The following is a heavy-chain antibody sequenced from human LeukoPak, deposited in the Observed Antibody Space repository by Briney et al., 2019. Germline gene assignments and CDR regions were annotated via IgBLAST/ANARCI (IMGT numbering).Heavy chain of an antibody. CDR1: GFTFSNHW. J-gene: IGHJ4*02. CDR3: ARDPERYGSGSHFDY. D-gene: IGHD3-10*01. Sequence: GGSLRLSCAASGFTFSNHWMHWVRQAPGKGLVWVSRTKSDGSSTTYADSVKGRFTISRDNAKNSLYLQMNSLRAEDTAVYYCARDPERYGSGSHFDYWGQGTLVTVSS. V-gene: IGHV3-74*01. CDR2: TKSDGSST.